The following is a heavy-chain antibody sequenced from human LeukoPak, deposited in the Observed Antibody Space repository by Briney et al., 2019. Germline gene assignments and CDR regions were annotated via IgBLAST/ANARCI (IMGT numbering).Heavy chain of an antibody. CDR1: TFTFSSYN. CDR2: ISGSGGST. D-gene: IGHD6-13*01. J-gene: IGHJ6*03. CDR3: ARVLAAWYMDV. Sequence: GGSLRLSCAASTFTFSSYNMNWVRQAPGKGLEWVSAISGSGGSTYYADSVKGRFTISRDNSKNTLYLQMNSLRAEDTAIYFCARVLAAWYMDVWGKGTSVTVSS. V-gene: IGHV3-23*01.